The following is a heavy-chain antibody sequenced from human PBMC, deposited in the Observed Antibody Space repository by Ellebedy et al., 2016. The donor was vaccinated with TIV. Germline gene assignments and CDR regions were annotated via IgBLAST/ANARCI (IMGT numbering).Heavy chain of an antibody. CDR3: AKLGHRATPDDP. CDR1: AYSFINYW. J-gene: IGHJ5*02. D-gene: IGHD1-14*01. CDR2: IYLSDSDT. V-gene: IGHV5-51*01. Sequence: GESLMISCQGSAYSFINYWIVWVRQMPGRGLAWMGIIYLSDSDTRYSPSFQRQVIISADRSVTTAYLHFNSLKPADTAVYYCAKLGHRATPDDPWGQGTLVTVSS.